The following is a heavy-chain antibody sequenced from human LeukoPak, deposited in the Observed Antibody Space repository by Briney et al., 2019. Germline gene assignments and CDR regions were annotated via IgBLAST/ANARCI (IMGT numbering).Heavy chain of an antibody. CDR3: ARGAVEYSSSPFDY. CDR2: INHSGST. D-gene: IGHD6-6*01. Sequence: SETLSLTCAVYGGSFSGYYWSWIRQPPGKGLEWIGEINHSGSTNYNPSLKSRVTISVDTSKNQFSLKLSSVTAADTAVYYCARGAVEYSSSPFDYCGQGTLVTVSS. J-gene: IGHJ4*02. CDR1: GGSFSGYY. V-gene: IGHV4-34*01.